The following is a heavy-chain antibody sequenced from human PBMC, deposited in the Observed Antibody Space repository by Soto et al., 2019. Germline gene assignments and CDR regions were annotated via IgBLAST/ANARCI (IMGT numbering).Heavy chain of an antibody. V-gene: IGHV4-31*03. CDR1: DDSISSGGYY. Sequence: QVQLQESGPGLVKPSQTLSLTCTVSDDSISSGGYYWSWIRQHPGKGLEWIGYIYGTGNMYYKSSCEGRLTFSVDTSKNHFSLKLTSVTAADTAVYYGARGSDTGFFALWGRGTLVTVSS. CDR3: ARGSDTGFFAL. J-gene: IGHJ2*01. D-gene: IGHD1-26*01. CDR2: IYGTGNM.